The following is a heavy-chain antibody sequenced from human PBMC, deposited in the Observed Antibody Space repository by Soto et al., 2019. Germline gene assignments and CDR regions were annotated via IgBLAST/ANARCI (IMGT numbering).Heavy chain of an antibody. V-gene: IGHV1-2*04. CDR1: GYTFTGYY. J-gene: IGHJ6*02. CDR3: ASDLTYSSSWYPSYGMDV. CDR2: INPNSGGT. Sequence: RASVKVSCKSSGYTFTGYYMHWVRQAPGQGLEWMGWINPNSGGTNYAQKFQGWVTMTRDTSISTAYMELSRLRSDDTAVYYCASDLTYSSSWYPSYGMDVWGQGTTVNVSS. D-gene: IGHD6-13*01.